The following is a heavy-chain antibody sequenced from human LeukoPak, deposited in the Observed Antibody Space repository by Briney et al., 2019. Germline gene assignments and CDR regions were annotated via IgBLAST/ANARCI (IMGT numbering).Heavy chain of an antibody. CDR1: GGSLSPYY. J-gene: IGHJ4*02. D-gene: IGHD6-13*01. CDR2: IYYSGTT. Sequence: SETLSLTCTVSGGSLSPYYWIWIRQPPGKELEYIGYIYYSGTTNYNPSLKSRVTISVDTSKNQFSLKLSSVTAADTAVYYCARGVYIAAAQYGYWGQGTLVTVSS. V-gene: IGHV4-59*01. CDR3: ARGVYIAAAQYGY.